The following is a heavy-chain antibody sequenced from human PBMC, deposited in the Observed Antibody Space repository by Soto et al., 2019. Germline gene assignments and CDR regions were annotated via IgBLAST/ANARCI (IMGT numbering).Heavy chain of an antibody. J-gene: IGHJ5*02. CDR1: GGSVDPLF. CDR2: ISNSEST. CDR3: ARVRIFDFGDTLGWFDT. D-gene: IGHD4-17*01. V-gene: IGHV4-59*08. Sequence: SETLSLTCTVSGGSVDPLFRRWIRHPPGKSLEWIGHISNSESTNYNPALKRRVTMSLDTSKNQFSLKLSSVTAADTAVYFCARVRIFDFGDTLGWFDTWGRGTLVTVS.